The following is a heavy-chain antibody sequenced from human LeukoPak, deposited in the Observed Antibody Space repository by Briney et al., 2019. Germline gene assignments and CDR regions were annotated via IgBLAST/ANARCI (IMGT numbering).Heavy chain of an antibody. CDR2: IYYSGST. CDR3: ARAGYSYGYLWFDP. J-gene: IGHJ5*02. Sequence: SETLSLTCAVYGGSFSGYYWSWLRQPPGKGLEWIGYIYYSGSTNYNPSLKSRVTISVDTSKNQFSLKLSSVTAADTAVYYCARAGYSYGYLWFDPWGQGTLVTVSS. CDR1: GGSFSGYY. D-gene: IGHD5-18*01. V-gene: IGHV4-59*01.